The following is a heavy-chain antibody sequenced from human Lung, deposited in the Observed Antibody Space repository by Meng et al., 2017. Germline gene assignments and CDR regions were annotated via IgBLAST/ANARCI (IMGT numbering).Heavy chain of an antibody. CDR1: GGSYSDYY. CDR3: ARGPTTMAHDFDY. Sequence: QVQLQQGGAGLLQPSETLSLTGVVSGGSYSDYYWSWIRQPPGKGLEWIGEINHSGSTNYNPSLESRATISVDTSQNNLSLKLSSVTAADSAVYYCARGPTTMAHDFDYWGQGTLVTVSS. V-gene: IGHV4-34*01. CDR2: INHSGST. J-gene: IGHJ4*02. D-gene: IGHD4-11*01.